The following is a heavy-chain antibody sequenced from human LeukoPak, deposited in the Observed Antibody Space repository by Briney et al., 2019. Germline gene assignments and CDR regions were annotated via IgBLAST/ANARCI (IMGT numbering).Heavy chain of an antibody. CDR2: INHSGST. CDR1: GFTSSSYA. D-gene: IGHD1-26*01. V-gene: IGHV4-34*01. CDR3: ARRGLYSGSYSIDY. J-gene: IGHJ4*02. Sequence: GSLRLSCAASGFTSSSYALNWVRQAPGKGLEWIGEINHSGSTNYNPSLKSRVTISVDTSKNQFSLKLSSVTAADTAVYYCARRGLYSGSYSIDYWGQGTLVTVSS.